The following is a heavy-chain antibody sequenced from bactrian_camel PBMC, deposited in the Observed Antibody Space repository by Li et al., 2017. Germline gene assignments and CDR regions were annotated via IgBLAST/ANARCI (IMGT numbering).Heavy chain of an antibody. CDR2: IEGDGTT. CDR3: AAARFRPYCDGFYSALNYKR. Sequence: VQLVESGGGSVQAGGSLTLSCIASGYTSSRSCMGWFRQVPGKEREGLARIEGDGTTVYADSVKGRFTISKDNAKNTLYLQMNGLRPEDTAMYYCAAARFRPYCDGFYSALNYKRWGQGTQVTVS. CDR1: GYTSSRSC. V-gene: IGHV3S9*01. J-gene: IGHJ4*01. D-gene: IGHD1*01.